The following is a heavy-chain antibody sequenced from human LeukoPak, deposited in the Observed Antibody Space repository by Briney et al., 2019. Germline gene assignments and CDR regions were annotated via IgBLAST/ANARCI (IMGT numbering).Heavy chain of an antibody. D-gene: IGHD2-15*01. CDR3: ARDAGYCTGGSCGYFDH. CDR2: INLIRGGT. J-gene: IGHJ4*02. V-gene: IGHV1-2*02. CDR1: GHTFTDSY. Sequence: ASVKVCCTASGHTFTDSYIHWVRQAPGQGLEWMGWINLIRGGTNFAQRFQGRVTMTRDPSISTASMDLSGLIADDTAVYYCARDAGYCTGGSCGYFDHWGQGTLVTVSS.